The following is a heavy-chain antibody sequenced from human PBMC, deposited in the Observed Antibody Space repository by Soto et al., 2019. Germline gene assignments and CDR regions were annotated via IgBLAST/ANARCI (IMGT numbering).Heavy chain of an antibody. CDR1: GYTLTELS. V-gene: IGHV1-24*01. D-gene: IGHD3-10*01. CDR3: ATTYLVEAFDI. Sequence: QVQLVQSGAEVKKPGASVKVSCKVSGYTLTELSIHWVRQAPGKGLEWMGGFDPEQGKIIYAQKFLGRVSMTEDTTTDPAYMELSSLRSVDTALYYCATTYLVEAFDIWGQGTMVSVSS. CDR2: FDPEQGKI. J-gene: IGHJ3*02.